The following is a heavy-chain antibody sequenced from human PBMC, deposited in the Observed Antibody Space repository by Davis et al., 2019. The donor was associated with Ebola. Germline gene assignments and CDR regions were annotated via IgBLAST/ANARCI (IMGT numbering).Heavy chain of an antibody. CDR1: GNSFASHW. V-gene: IGHV5-51*01. Sequence: GESLKISCKDSGNSFASHWIGWVRQMPGKGLEWMGIIYTGDSDTRYSPSFRGQVTLSADKSTKTAFLQWSSLRASDTAMYYCASLRRTITGMDDAFDIWGQGTMVTVSS. CDR3: ASLRRTITGMDDAFDI. CDR2: IYTGDSDT. D-gene: IGHD2-8*02. J-gene: IGHJ3*02.